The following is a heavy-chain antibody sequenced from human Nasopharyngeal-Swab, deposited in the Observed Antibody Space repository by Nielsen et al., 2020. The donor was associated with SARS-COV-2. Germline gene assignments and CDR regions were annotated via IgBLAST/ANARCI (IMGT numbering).Heavy chain of an antibody. J-gene: IGHJ6*02. D-gene: IGHD3-3*01. V-gene: IGHV4-59*01. CDR2: IYYSGST. Sequence: WIRQPPGKGLEWIGYIYYSGSTNYNPSLKSRVTISVDTSKNQFSLKPSSVTAADTAVYYCARAEPYDFWSGYMPFYGMDVWGQGTTVTVSS. CDR3: ARAEPYDFWSGYMPFYGMDV.